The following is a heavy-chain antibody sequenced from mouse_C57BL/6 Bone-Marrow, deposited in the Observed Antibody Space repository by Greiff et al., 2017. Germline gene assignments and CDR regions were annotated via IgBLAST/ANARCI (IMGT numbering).Heavy chain of an antibody. Sequence: EVKLVESGEGLVKPGGSLKLSCAASGFTFSSYAMSWVRQTPEKRLEWVAYISSGGDYIYYADTVKGRFTISSDNARNTLYLKMSSLKSEDTAMYYCTRCYYGSSYNCAMDYWGQGTSVTVSS. D-gene: IGHD1-1*01. CDR2: ISSGGDYI. CDR3: TRCYYGSSYNCAMDY. CDR1: GFTFSSYA. J-gene: IGHJ4*01. V-gene: IGHV5-9-1*02.